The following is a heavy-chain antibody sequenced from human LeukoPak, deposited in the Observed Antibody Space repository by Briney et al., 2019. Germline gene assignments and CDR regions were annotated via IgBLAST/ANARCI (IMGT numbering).Heavy chain of an antibody. V-gene: IGHV6-1*01. J-gene: IGHJ4*02. CDR2: TYYTSKWYN. D-gene: IGHD2-2*01. Sequence: SQTLSLTCAISGDSVSSDSAAWNWIRQSPSRGLEWLGRTYYTSKWYNDYAVSVKSRITITPDTSKNQFSLQLNSVTPDDTAIYYCARGTRSAFDYWGQGTLVTVSS. CDR3: ARGTRSAFDY. CDR1: GDSVSSDSAA.